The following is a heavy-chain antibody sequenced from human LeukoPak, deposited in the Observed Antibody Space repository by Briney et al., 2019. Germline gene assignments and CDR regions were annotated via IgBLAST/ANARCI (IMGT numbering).Heavy chain of an antibody. D-gene: IGHD2-2*01. V-gene: IGHV3-21*01. CDR3: AREGVPAASGAFDI. Sequence: PGGSLRLSCAASGFTFSSYSMNWVRQAPGKGLEWVSSISSSSSYIYYADSVKGRFTISRDNAKNSLYLQMNSLRAEDTAVYYCAREGVPAASGAFDIWGQGTMVTVSS. CDR1: GFTFSSYS. J-gene: IGHJ3*02. CDR2: ISSSSSYI.